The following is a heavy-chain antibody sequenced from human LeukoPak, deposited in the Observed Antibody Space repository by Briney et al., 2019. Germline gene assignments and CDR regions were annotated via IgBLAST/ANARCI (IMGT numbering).Heavy chain of an antibody. CDR3: ARGKRITMIVVVISRGAFDI. CDR1: GGSCSGYY. V-gene: IGHV4-34*01. J-gene: IGHJ3*02. Sequence: SETLSLTCVGYGGSCSGYYWSVIRQPPGKGQEWIGEINHSGSTNYNPSLKSRVTISVDTSKNQFSLKLSSVTAADTAVYYCARGKRITMIVVVISRGAFDIWGQGTMVTVSS. CDR2: INHSGST. D-gene: IGHD3-22*01.